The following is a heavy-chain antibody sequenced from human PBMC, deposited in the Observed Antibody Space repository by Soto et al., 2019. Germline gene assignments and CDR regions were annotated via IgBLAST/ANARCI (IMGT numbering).Heavy chain of an antibody. CDR1: GGSFKNYA. CDR2: MIPLFGTA. D-gene: IGHD3-16*01. V-gene: IGHV1-69*01. CDR3: TRAPTYPSDGSPPPWGENWFAP. J-gene: IGHJ5*02. Sequence: QVQLVQSGAEVKKPGSSVKVSCKASGGSFKNYAITWVRQAPGQGLEWVGGMIPLFGTANYAQKFRGRVTVTANESTSTPSKGLTSLRSEAPALYYGTRAPTYPSDGSPPPWGENWFAPWGQGTLVTFSS.